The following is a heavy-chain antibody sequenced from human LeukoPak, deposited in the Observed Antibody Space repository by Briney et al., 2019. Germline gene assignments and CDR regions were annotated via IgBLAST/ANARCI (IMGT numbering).Heavy chain of an antibody. CDR1: GYTFTGYY. CDR3: ARDRAEHHRNYDFWSGYHRNYYYMDV. V-gene: IGHV1-2*02. J-gene: IGHJ6*03. Sequence: ASVKVSCKASGYTFTGYYMHWVRQAPGQGLEWMGWINPNSGGTNYAQKFQGRVTMTRDTSISTAYMELSRLRSDDTAVYYCARDRAEHHRNYDFWSGYHRNYYYMDVWGKGTTVTVSS. D-gene: IGHD3-3*01. CDR2: INPNSGGT.